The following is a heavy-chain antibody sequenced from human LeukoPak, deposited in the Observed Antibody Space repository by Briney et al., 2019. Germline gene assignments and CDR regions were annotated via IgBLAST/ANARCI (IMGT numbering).Heavy chain of an antibody. CDR2: ISGSGGST. CDR3: ANSYFSDYYYYMDV. Sequence: GGPLRLSCAASGFTFSSYGMSWVRQAPGKGLEWVSAISGSGGSTYYADSVKGRFTISRDNSKNTLYLQMNSLRAEDTAVYYCANSYFSDYYYYMDVWGKGTTVTISS. CDR1: GFTFSSYG. D-gene: IGHD2/OR15-2a*01. V-gene: IGHV3-23*01. J-gene: IGHJ6*03.